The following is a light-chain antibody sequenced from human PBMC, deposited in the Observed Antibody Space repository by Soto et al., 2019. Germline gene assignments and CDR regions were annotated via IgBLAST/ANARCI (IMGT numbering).Light chain of an antibody. V-gene: IGKV3-20*01. CDR1: QSVGSTY. CDR2: GAS. J-gene: IGKJ3*01. Sequence: EIVLTQSPGTLSLSPGERATLSCRASQSVGSTYLAWYQQKPGLAPRLLIYGASSRASGIPDRFSGSGSGTDFTLTISRLEPEDFAVYYCQQYGSSPRTFGPGTKVDIK. CDR3: QQYGSSPRT.